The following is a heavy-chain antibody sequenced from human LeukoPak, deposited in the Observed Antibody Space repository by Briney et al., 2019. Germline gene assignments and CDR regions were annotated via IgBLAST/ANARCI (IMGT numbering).Heavy chain of an antibody. D-gene: IGHD6-25*01. J-gene: IGHJ4*02. Sequence: RASVKVSCKASGYSFTGYYMHWVRQAPGQGREWMGWINPNSGGTNYAQKFQGRVTMTKETSISTAYMELSRLRSDDTAVYYCARRWIAAASKLRSFDYWGQGTLVTVSS. CDR2: INPNSGGT. V-gene: IGHV1-2*02. CDR3: ARRWIAAASKLRSFDY. CDR1: GYSFTGYY.